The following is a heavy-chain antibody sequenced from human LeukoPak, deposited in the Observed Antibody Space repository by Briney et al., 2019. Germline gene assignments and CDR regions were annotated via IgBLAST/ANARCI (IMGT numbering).Heavy chain of an antibody. CDR2: ISAAGAHT. J-gene: IGHJ3*02. V-gene: IGHV3-64*02. CDR3: ARELGGTKTGGLDI. Sequence: GGSLRLSCAASGFRFSYHDMHWVRQAPGKGLEFVSSISAAGAHTFYADSVEGRFTISRDNFQSTMYLQMDGLRPEDSAVYYCARELGGTKTGGLDIWGQGTVVTVSS. D-gene: IGHD1-14*01. CDR1: GFRFSYHD.